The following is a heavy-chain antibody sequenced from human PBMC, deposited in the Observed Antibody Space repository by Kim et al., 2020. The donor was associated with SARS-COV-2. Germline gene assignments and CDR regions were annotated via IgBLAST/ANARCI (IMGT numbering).Heavy chain of an antibody. J-gene: IGHJ6*02. V-gene: IGHV3-53*01. CDR3: ARLGPVTANYYYGMDV. Sequence: DSVSGRLTISRDNSRHKVYFQMNSLRAEDTAVYYCARLGPVTANYYYGMDVWGQGTTVTVSS. D-gene: IGHD2-21*02.